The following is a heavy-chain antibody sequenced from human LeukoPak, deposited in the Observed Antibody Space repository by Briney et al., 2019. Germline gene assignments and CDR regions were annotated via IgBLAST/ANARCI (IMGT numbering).Heavy chain of an antibody. CDR2: ISSSSHI. J-gene: IGHJ5*02. V-gene: IGHV3-21*01. Sequence: AGGSLRLSCAASGFTFSAYRLNWVRQAPGKGLEWVSSISSSSHIHYADSVKGRFTISRDNAKNSLYLQMNSLRAEDTAVYYCARSPGGANNWFDPWGQGTLVTVSS. CDR1: GFTFSAYR. D-gene: IGHD1-26*01. CDR3: ARSPGGANNWFDP.